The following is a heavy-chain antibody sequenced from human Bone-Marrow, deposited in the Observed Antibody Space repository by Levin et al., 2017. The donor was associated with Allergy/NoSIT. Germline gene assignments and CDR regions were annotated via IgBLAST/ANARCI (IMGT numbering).Heavy chain of an antibody. V-gene: IGHV4-4*07. D-gene: IGHD1-26*01. CDR2: IYSSGST. J-gene: IGHJ4*02. CDR1: GGYLSNYY. CDR3: ARDGIVGSTRFDC. Sequence: PSETLSLTCSVSGGYLSNYYWSWVRQPAGKGLEWIGRIYSSGSTSYNPSLKSRVIMSLDTSKNQFSLRLNSVIAADTAVYYCARDGIVGSTRFDCWGRGTPVIVSS.